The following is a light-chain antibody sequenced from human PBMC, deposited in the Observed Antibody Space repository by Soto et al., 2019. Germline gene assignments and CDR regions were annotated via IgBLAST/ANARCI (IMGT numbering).Light chain of an antibody. CDR1: SSDIGGYNY. CDR3: SSYTSSSTLLYV. CDR2: DVS. V-gene: IGLV2-14*03. Sequence: QSVLTQPASVYGSPVQSITISCTGTSSDIGGYNYVSWYQHHPGKAPKLIIYDVSNRPSGVSNRFSGSKSGNTASLTISGLQAEDEADYYCSSYTSSSTLLYVFGTGTKVTV. J-gene: IGLJ1*01.